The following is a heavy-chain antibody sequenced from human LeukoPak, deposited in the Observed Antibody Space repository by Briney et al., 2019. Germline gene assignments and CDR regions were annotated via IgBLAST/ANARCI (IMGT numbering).Heavy chain of an antibody. J-gene: IGHJ4*02. D-gene: IGHD2-21*01. CDR2: ITWDSSRT. CDR3: AKNNAGGDYYHR. CDR1: GFTFDHHS. Sequence: PGGSLRLSCATSGFTFDHHSMHWVRQPPGKGLKWVSLITWDSSRTHYSGSVEGRFTISRDNSKSSLYLQMDSLRTEDTALYYCAKNNAGGDYYHRWGQGTLVTVSS. V-gene: IGHV3-43*01.